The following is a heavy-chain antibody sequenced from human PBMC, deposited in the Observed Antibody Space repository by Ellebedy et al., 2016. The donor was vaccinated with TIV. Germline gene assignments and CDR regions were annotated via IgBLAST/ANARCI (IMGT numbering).Heavy chain of an antibody. Sequence: SGPTLVKPTETLTLTCTFSGFSLTTSAVRMGWIRQPPGKALEWLARIDGDGTTFFNTSLHTRLTVSKDTSKNEVVLTVTNMDPVDTATYYCAHIRTGTVAFDVWGQGTMVTVSS. V-gene: IGHV2-70*04. CDR1: GFSLTTSAVR. D-gene: IGHD1-1*01. CDR2: IDGDGTT. CDR3: AHIRTGTVAFDV. J-gene: IGHJ3*01.